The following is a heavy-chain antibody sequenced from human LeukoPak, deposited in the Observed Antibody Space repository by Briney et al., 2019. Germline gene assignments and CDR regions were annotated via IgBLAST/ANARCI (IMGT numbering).Heavy chain of an antibody. J-gene: IGHJ4*02. D-gene: IGHD1-26*01. CDR2: IIPIFGTA. CDR1: GGTFSIYA. V-gene: IGHV1-69*13. CDR3: ARAPGIVGATGVYYFDY. Sequence: GASVNVSCKASGGTFSIYAISWVRQAPGQGLEWMGGIIPIFGTANYAQKFQGRVTITADESTSTAYMELSSLRSEDTAVYYCARAPGIVGATGVYYFDYWGQGTLVTVSS.